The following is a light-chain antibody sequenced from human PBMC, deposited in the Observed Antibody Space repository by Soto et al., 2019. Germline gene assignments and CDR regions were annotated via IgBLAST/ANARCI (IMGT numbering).Light chain of an antibody. CDR3: CLYGGSSNYVV. CDR1: SSDVGKYNF. V-gene: IGLV2-23*02. CDR2: EVT. J-gene: IGLJ2*01. Sequence: QSALTQPASVSGSPGQSITISCTGTSSDVGKYNFVSWYRQHPGKAHKLIIFEVTKRPSGVSNRFSGSKSGNTASLTISGLQAEDEADYYCCLYGGSSNYVVFGGGTKLTVL.